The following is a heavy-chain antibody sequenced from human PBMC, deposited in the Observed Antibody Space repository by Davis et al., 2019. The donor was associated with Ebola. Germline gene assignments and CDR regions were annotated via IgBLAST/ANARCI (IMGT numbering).Heavy chain of an antibody. CDR3: AHMYYYDSSCYYRYYFDY. V-gene: IGHV2-5*02. J-gene: IGHJ4*02. Sequence: SGPTLVKPTQTLTLTCTFSGFSLSTSGVGVGWIRQPPGKALEWLALIYWDDDKRYSPSLKSRLTITKDISKNQVVLTMANMDPVDTATYYCAHMYYYDSSCYYRYYFDYWGQGTLVTVSS. CDR2: IYWDDDK. CDR1: GFSLSTSGVG. D-gene: IGHD3-22*01.